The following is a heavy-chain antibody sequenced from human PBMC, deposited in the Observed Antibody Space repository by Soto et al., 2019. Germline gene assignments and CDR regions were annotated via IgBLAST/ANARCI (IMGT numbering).Heavy chain of an antibody. CDR1: GGTFSSYA. CDR3: ARDYPGGSYYDY. CDR2: IIPILGTA. Sequence: SVKVSCKASGGTFSSYAISWVRQAPGQGLEWMGGIIPILGTANYAQKFQGRVTITADKSTSTAYMELSSLRSEDTAVYYCARDYPGGSYYDYWGQGTLVTVSS. J-gene: IGHJ4*02. V-gene: IGHV1-69*10. D-gene: IGHD1-26*01.